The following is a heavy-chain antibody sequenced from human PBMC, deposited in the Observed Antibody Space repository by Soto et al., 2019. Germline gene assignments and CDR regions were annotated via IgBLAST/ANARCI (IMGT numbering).Heavy chain of an antibody. V-gene: IGHV4-34*01. D-gene: IGHD1-7*01. CDR3: ARDLHLGLPGTTSLG. J-gene: IGHJ4*02. CDR1: GGSFSGYY. CDR2: INPSGST. Sequence: QVQLQQWGAGLLKPSETLSLTCAVYGGSFSGYYWSWIRQPPGKGLEWIGEINPSGSTNYNPSLKSRVTISVDTSKNQFSLKLSSVTAADTAVYYCARDLHLGLPGTTSLGWGQGTLVTVSS.